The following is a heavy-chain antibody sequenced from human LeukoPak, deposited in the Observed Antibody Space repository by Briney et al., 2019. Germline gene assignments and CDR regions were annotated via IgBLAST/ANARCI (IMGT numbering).Heavy chain of an antibody. V-gene: IGHV3-43*01. CDR1: GFTFDDYT. CDR2: ISWDGGST. J-gene: IGHJ4*02. CDR3: AKDSPTYSSSYFDY. D-gene: IGHD6-6*01. Sequence: GGSLRLSCAASGFTFDDYTMHWVRQAPGKGLEWVSLISWDGGSTYYAGSVKGRFTISRDNSKNSLYLQMSSLRTEDTALYYCAKDSPTYSSSYFDYWGQGTLVTVSS.